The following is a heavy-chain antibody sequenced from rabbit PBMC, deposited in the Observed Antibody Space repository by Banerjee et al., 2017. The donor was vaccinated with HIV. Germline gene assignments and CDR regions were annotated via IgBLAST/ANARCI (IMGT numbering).Heavy chain of an antibody. J-gene: IGHJ4*01. D-gene: IGHD1-1*01. CDR1: GIDFSSYYY. Sequence: QQQLEESGGGLVKPGGTLTLTCTASGIDFSSYYYMCWVRQAPGKGLELIACIDTSSGSTWYASWAKGRFTISKSTSLNTVTLQMTDLTGADTATYFCARWRSSDFYGDLWGPGTLVTVS. CDR3: ARWRSSDFYGDL. CDR2: IDTSSGST. V-gene: IGHV1S43*01.